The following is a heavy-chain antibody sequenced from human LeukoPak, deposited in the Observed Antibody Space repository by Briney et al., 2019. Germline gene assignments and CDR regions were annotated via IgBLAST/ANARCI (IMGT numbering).Heavy chain of an antibody. CDR1: GFTFSSYG. J-gene: IGHJ4*02. CDR2: IRYDGSNK. Sequence: GGSLRLSCAASGFTFSSYGMHWARQAPGKGLEWVAFIRYDGSNKYYADSVKGRFTISRDNSKNTLYLQMNSLRAEDTAVYYCAKGREGIAAAGIFDYWGQGTLVTVSS. D-gene: IGHD6-13*01. V-gene: IGHV3-30*02. CDR3: AKGREGIAAAGIFDY.